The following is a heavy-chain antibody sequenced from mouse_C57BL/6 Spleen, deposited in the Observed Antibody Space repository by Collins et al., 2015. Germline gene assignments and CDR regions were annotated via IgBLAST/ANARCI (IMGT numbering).Heavy chain of an antibody. D-gene: IGHD1-1*01. V-gene: IGHV7-3*01. CDR3: ARYRFYYGQNLFDY. CDR1: GFTFTDYY. CDR2: IRNKANGYTT. Sequence: EVKLVESGGGLVQPGGSLSLSCAASGFTFTDYYMNWVRQPPGKALEWLGFIRNKANGYTTEYSASVKGRFTTARDNSQSILYLQMNALRAEDSATYYCARYRFYYGQNLFDYWGQGTTLTVSS. J-gene: IGHJ2*01.